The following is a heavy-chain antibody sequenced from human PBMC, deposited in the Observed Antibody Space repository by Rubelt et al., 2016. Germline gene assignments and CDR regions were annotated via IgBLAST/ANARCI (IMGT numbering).Heavy chain of an antibody. CDR1: GFTVSSNY. V-gene: IGHV3-66*01. CDR3: AREGLFYGMDV. Sequence: EVQLVESGGGLVQPGGSLRLSCAASGFTVSSNYMSWVRQAPGKGLEWVSVIYSGDITYYAHSVKGRFTISRDNAKNTLYRQLNRLRAEETSVYYCAREGLFYGMDVWGQGTTVTVSS. CDR2: IYSGDIT. J-gene: IGHJ6*02.